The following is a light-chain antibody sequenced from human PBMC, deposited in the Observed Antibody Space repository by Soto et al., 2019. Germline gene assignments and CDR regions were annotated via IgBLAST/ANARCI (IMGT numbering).Light chain of an antibody. Sequence: QSVLTQPPSASGTPGQRVSISCSGTNSNIGGNYVYWYQHVPGKAPKLLISLNNQRPSGVADRFSGSKSGTSASLAISGLRSEDEAHYYCAAWDDSLSGSVFGGGTKLTVL. V-gene: IGLV1-47*02. CDR2: LNN. CDR3: AAWDDSLSGSV. J-gene: IGLJ2*01. CDR1: NSNIGGNY.